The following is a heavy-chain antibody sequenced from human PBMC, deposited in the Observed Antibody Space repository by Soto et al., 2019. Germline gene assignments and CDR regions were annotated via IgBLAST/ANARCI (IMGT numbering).Heavy chain of an antibody. V-gene: IGHV1-18*01. J-gene: IGHJ5*02. D-gene: IGHD3-10*01. CDR3: ARDGSGSGRHGFAP. Sequence: QVQLVQSGAEVKKPGASVKVSCKASGYTFTSYGISWVRQAPGQAIEWMGWISAYNGNTNYAQKHQGRVTMTTDTSTSTAYMELRILRSDDTAVYYWARDGSGSGRHGFAPWGQGTLHTVSS. CDR1: GYTFTSYG. CDR2: ISAYNGNT.